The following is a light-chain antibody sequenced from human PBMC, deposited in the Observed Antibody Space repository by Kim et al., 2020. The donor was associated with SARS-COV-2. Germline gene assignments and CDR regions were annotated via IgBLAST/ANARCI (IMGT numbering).Light chain of an antibody. CDR3: QQYGSSPDT. CDR1: QSVGSSD. CDR2: DAS. Sequence: LSPEEISTVSCGASQSVGSSDLDWHQQKRGLAPRLLIYDASNRATGIPDRFSGSGSGTAFTLTISRLEPDDFAVYYCQQYGSSPDTFGQGTKLEI. V-gene: IGKV3D-20*01. J-gene: IGKJ2*01.